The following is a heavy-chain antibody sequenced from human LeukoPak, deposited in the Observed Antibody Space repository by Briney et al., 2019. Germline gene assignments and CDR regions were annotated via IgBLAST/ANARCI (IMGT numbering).Heavy chain of an antibody. CDR3: AKITVFHSSSLYYGY. CDR2: IYYSGST. V-gene: IGHV4-59*01. CDR1: GGSISSYY. D-gene: IGHD6-13*01. J-gene: IGHJ4*02. Sequence: PSETLSLTCTVSGGSISSYYWSWIRQPPGKGLEWIGYIYYSGSTNYNPSLKSRVTISVDTSKNQFSLKLSSVTAADTAVYYCAKITVFHSSSLYYGYWGQGTLVTASS.